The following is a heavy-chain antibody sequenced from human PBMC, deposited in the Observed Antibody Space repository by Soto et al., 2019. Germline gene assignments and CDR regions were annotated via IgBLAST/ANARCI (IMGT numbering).Heavy chain of an antibody. CDR1: GFTFDDYA. D-gene: IGHD2-2*02. Sequence: TGGSLRLSCAASGFTFDDYAMHWVRQAPGKGLEWVSLISWDGGRTYYADSVRGRFIVSRDSSKNSLYLQMSSLRVEDTALYYCAXDVCSGSTTSCCTRLDFWGQGALVTVSS. CDR3: AXDVCSGSTTSCCTRLDF. J-gene: IGHJ4*02. CDR2: ISWDGGRT. V-gene: IGHV3-43D*04.